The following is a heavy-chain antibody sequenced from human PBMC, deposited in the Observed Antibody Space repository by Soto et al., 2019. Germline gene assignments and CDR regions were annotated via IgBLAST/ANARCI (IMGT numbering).Heavy chain of an antibody. Sequence: GGSLRLSCAASGFTFSSYGMHWVRQAPGKGLEWVAVIWYDGSNKYYADSVKGRFTISRDNSKNTLYLQMNSLRAEDTAVYYCASTGGPAPYYFDYWGQGTLVKVSS. CDR3: ASTGGPAPYYFDY. J-gene: IGHJ4*01. CDR1: GFTFSSYG. CDR2: IWYDGSNK. V-gene: IGHV3-33*01.